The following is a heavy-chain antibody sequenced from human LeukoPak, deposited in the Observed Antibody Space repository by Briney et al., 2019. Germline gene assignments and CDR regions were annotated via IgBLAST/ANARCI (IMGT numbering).Heavy chain of an antibody. CDR3: ARHSGNYFCFDY. J-gene: IGHJ4*02. CDR1: GGSISNSY. D-gene: IGHD1-26*01. Sequence: SETLSLTCTVSGGSISNSYWSWIRQPPGKGLEWIGYIYYSGSTNYNPSLKSRVTISVDTSKNQFSLKLSSVTAADTAVYYCARHSGNYFCFDYWGQGTLVTVSS. V-gene: IGHV4-59*08. CDR2: IYYSGST.